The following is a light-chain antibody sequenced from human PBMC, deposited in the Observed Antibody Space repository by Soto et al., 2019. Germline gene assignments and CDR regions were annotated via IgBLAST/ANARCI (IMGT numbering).Light chain of an antibody. J-gene: IGKJ4*01. V-gene: IGKV1-33*01. CDR2: DAS. Sequence: DLQMTQSPSSLSASVGDRVTITCQASQDISNYLNWYQQKPGKAPKLLIYDASNLETGVPSRFSRCGSGKDFTFTIRSLQPEDIAKYYCQQYDNHLTIGGGTKVEIK. CDR3: QQYDNHLT. CDR1: QDISNY.